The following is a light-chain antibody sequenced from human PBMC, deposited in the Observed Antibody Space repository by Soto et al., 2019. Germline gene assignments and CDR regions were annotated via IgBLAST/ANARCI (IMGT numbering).Light chain of an antibody. Sequence: IVLTQSPVTLSLSPGERATLSCRASQGVNSTYVAWYQQKPGQAPRLLIYAASIRATGIPDRFSGSGSVTDLSLSIRRMELEDFVVYYCRHYGSSFTCGPGTKVDIK. CDR1: QGVNSTY. CDR3: RHYGSSFT. V-gene: IGKV3-20*01. CDR2: AAS. J-gene: IGKJ3*01.